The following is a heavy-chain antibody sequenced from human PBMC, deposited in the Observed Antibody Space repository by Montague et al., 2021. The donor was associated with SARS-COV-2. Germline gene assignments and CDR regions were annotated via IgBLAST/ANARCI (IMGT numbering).Heavy chain of an antibody. J-gene: IGHJ6*03. CDR2: IYTSGST. D-gene: IGHD3-3*01. CDR1: GGSISSYY. V-gene: IGHV4-4*07. Sequence: SETLSLTCTVSGGSISSYYWSWIRQPAGKGLEWIGRIYTSGSTNYNPSXXSRVTMSVDTSKNQFSLKLSSVTAADTAVYYCARVGGITIFGVAQQYYYYMDGWGKGTTVTVSS. CDR3: ARVGGITIFGVAQQYYYYMDG.